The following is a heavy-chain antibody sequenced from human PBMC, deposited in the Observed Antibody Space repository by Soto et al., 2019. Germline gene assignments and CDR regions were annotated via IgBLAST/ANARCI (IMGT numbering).Heavy chain of an antibody. CDR3: ARGRSRTGY. CDR1: GGSVSSGDYY. CDR2: FYYTGTT. D-gene: IGHD1-1*01. V-gene: IGHV4-61*08. J-gene: IGHJ4*02. Sequence: PSETLSLTCTVSGGSVSSGDYYWNWIRQPPGKGLEWIGCFYYTGTTTYNPSLKSRVTISIDTSKNQFSLKLSSVTAADATVYYCARGRSRTGYWGQGTLVTVSS.